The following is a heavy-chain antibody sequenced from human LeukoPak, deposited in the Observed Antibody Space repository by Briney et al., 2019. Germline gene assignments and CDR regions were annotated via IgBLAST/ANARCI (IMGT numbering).Heavy chain of an antibody. CDR3: ARRGYYYYYYMDV. J-gene: IGHJ6*03. V-gene: IGHV4-59*12. Sequence: SETLSLTCTVSGGSISSYYWSWIRQPPGKGLEWIGYIYYSGSTNYNPSLKSRVTISVDTSKNQFSLKLSSVTAADTAVYYCARRGYYYYYYMDVWGKGTTVIISS. CDR2: IYYSGST. CDR1: GGSISSYY.